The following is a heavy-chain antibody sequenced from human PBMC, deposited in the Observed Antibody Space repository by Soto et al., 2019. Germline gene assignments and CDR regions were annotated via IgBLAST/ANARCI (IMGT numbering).Heavy chain of an antibody. J-gene: IGHJ3*02. V-gene: IGHV3-64*01. CDR3: ARALGYAFDI. CDR2: ISSNGGST. CDR1: GFTFSSYA. Sequence: LRLSCPASGFTFSSYAMHWVRQAPGKGLEYVSAISSNGGSTYYANSVKGRFTISRDNSKNTLYLQMGSLRAEDMAVYYCARALGYAFDIWGKGTMVTVSS. D-gene: IGHD7-27*01.